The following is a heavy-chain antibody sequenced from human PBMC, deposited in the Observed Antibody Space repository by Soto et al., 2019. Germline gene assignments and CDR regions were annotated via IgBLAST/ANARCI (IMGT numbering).Heavy chain of an antibody. J-gene: IGHJ6*02. CDR2: ISGSGGST. D-gene: IGHD3-22*01. CDR3: AANRGYNYYYGMDV. V-gene: IGHV3-23*01. Sequence: SLRLSCAASGFTFSSYAMSWVRQAPGKGLEWVSAISGSGGSTYYADSVKGRFTICRDNSKNTLYLQMNSLGAEDTAVYYCAANRGYNYYYGMDVWGQGTTVTVSS. CDR1: GFTFSSYA.